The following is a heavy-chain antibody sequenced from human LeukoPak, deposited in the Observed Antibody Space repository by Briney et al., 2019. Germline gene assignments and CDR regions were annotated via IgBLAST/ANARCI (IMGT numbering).Heavy chain of an antibody. CDR3: AKEAGAYSSGWYDY. Sequence: PGGSLRLSCAASGFTFKNYGMHWVRQAPGKGLEWVAVISYDGPNKYYADSVKGRFTISRDNSKNTLYLQMNSLRAEDTAVYYCAKEAGAYSSGWYDYWGQGTLVTVSS. V-gene: IGHV3-30*18. CDR1: GFTFKNYG. D-gene: IGHD6-19*01. J-gene: IGHJ4*02. CDR2: ISYDGPNK.